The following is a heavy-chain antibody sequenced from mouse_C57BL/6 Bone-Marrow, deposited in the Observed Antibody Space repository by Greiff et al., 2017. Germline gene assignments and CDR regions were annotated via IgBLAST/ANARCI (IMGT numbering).Heavy chain of an antibody. Sequence: EVKLVESGGGLVQSGRSLRLSCATSGFTFSDFYMEWVRQAPGKGLEWIAASRNKANDYTTEYSASVKGRFIVSRDTSQSILYLQMNALRAEDTAIYYCARVYYGSSYWYCDVWGTGTTVTVSS. CDR2: SRNKANDYTT. CDR1: GFTFSDFY. D-gene: IGHD1-1*01. CDR3: ARVYYGSSYWYCDV. J-gene: IGHJ1*03. V-gene: IGHV7-1*01.